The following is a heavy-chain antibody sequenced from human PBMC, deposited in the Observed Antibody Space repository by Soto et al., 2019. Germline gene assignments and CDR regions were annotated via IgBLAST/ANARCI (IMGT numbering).Heavy chain of an antibody. V-gene: IGHV3-30*03. CDR1: GFTFSSYG. CDR2: ISYDGSYK. D-gene: IGHD3-3*01. CDR3: GRDLATIFGGAY. J-gene: IGHJ4*02. Sequence: QVQLVGSGGGVVQPGRSLRLSCAASGFTFSSYGMHWVRQAPGKGLEWVALISYDGSYKYYADSVQGRFTISRDNSKNTLYLQMDSLYTGDTAVYYCGRDLATIFGGAYWGQGTLVTVSS.